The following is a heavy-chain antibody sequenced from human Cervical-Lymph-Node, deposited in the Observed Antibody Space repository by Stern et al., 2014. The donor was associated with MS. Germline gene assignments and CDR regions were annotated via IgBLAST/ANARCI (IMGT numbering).Heavy chain of an antibody. CDR2: IYTSGST. D-gene: IGHD4-17*01. V-gene: IGHV4-61*02. CDR1: GGSISSGSYY. J-gene: IGHJ6*02. CDR3: ARATVTTYYYYYYGMDV. Sequence: DQLVESGPGLVKPSQTLSLTCTVSGGSISSGSYYWSWIRQPAGKGLEWIGRIYTSGSTNYNPSLRSRFPISLDTSKNQFSLKRSSVTAADTAVYYCARATVTTYYYYYYGMDVWGQGTTVTVSS.